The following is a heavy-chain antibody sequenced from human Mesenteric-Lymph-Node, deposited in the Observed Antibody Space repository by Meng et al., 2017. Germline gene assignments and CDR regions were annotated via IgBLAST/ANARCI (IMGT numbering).Heavy chain of an antibody. CDR1: GGSISSYY. J-gene: IGHJ4*02. V-gene: IGHV4-4*07. D-gene: IGHD3-22*01. Sequence: SETLSLTCTVSGGSISSYYWSWIRQPAGKGLEWIGRIYTSGSTNYNPSLKSRVTMSVDTSKNQFSLKLSSVTAADTAVYYCARSRKLTYYYDSSGYYEEVWGQGRLVTVSS. CDR3: ARSRKLTYYYDSSGYYEEV. CDR2: IYTSGST.